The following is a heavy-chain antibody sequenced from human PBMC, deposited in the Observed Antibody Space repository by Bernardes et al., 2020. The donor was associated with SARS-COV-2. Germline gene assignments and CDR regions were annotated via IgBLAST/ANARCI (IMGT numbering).Heavy chain of an antibody. CDR2: INHSGTT. CDR3: ARGERLKTDFGLDV. J-gene: IGHJ6*02. V-gene: IGHV4-34*01. D-gene: IGHD3-16*01. Sequence: ETLSLTCVVYGGSFNDYWWTWIRQSPEMGLEWIGEINHSGTTKYNPSLKSRVTMSTDTSKNQFSLRLRSVTAADTAAYYCARGERLKTDFGLDVWGRGTTVTVSS. CDR1: GGSFNDYW.